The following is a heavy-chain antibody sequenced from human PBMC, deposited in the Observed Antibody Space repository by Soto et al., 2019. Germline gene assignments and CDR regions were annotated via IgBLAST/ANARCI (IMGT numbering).Heavy chain of an antibody. V-gene: IGHV3-30*18. Sequence: QVQLVQSGGGVVQPGRSLRLSCAASGFTFGSYAMHWVRQAPGKGLEWVAVISHDGRNTDYVDSVKGRFTISSDTSKNTLYLQMNSLRVEDTAVYYCAKATGYDILTGLIGDLDYWGPGTLVTVSS. CDR3: AKATGYDILTGLIGDLDY. J-gene: IGHJ4*02. D-gene: IGHD3-9*01. CDR1: GFTFGSYA. CDR2: ISHDGRNT.